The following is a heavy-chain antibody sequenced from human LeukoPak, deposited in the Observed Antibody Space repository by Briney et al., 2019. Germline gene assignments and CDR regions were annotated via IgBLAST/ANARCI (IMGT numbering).Heavy chain of an antibody. CDR1: GGSVSSGSYY. Sequence: PSETLSLTCTVSGGSVSSGSYYWSWIRQPPGKGLEWIGYIYYSGSTNYNPSLKSRVTLSVDTSKKQFSLKLSSVTAADTAVYYCVTYYFDSSGPKKNYWGQGTLVTVSS. D-gene: IGHD3-22*01. V-gene: IGHV4-61*01. CDR3: VTYYFDSSGPKKNY. CDR2: IYYSGST. J-gene: IGHJ4*02.